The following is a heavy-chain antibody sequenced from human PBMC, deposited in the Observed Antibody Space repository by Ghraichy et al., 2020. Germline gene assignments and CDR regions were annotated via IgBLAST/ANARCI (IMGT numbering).Heavy chain of an antibody. Sequence: SETLSLTCTVSGGSISSYYWSWIRQPPGKGLEWIGYIYYSGSTNYNPSLKSRVTISVDTSKNQFSLKLSSVTAADTAVYYCARGVAKIDWFDPWGQGTLVTVSS. D-gene: IGHD2-15*01. CDR3: ARGVAKIDWFDP. J-gene: IGHJ5*02. CDR2: IYYSGST. V-gene: IGHV4-59*01. CDR1: GGSISSYY.